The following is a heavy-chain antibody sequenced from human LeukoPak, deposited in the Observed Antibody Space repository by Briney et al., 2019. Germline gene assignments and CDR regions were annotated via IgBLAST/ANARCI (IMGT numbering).Heavy chain of an antibody. CDR1: GYTLTELS. D-gene: IGHD5-18*01. CDR2: FDPEDVET. Sequence: ASVKVSCKVSGYTLTELSMDWVRQAPGKGLEWRGGFDPEDVETIYAQKCQGRVTMTEDTSTDTAYMELSSLISEDTAVYYCASNTAMVTSFSYWGQGTLVTVSS. V-gene: IGHV1-24*01. CDR3: ASNTAMVTSFSY. J-gene: IGHJ4*02.